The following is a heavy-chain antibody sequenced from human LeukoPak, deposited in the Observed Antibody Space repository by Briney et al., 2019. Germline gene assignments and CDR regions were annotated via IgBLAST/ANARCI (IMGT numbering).Heavy chain of an antibody. V-gene: IGHV4-30-4*01. CDR2: IYYSGST. CDR3: AREGGLGYCSSTSCVRAFDI. J-gene: IGHJ3*02. Sequence: PSETLSLTCTVSGGSISSGDYYWSWIRQPPGKGLEWIGYIYYSGSTYHNPSLKSRVTISVDTSKNQFSLKLSSVTAADTAVYYCAREGGLGYCSSTSCVRAFDIWGQGTMVTVSS. CDR1: GGSISSGDYY. D-gene: IGHD2-2*01.